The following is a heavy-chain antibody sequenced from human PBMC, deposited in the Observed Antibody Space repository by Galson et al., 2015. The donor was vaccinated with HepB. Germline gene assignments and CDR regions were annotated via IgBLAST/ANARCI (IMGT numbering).Heavy chain of an antibody. CDR2: IRSKANSYAT. D-gene: IGHD4-17*01. CDR3: TRQAMPYGDYAYYYYGMDV. J-gene: IGHJ6*02. CDR1: GFTFSGSA. V-gene: IGHV3-73*01. Sequence: SLRLSCAASGFTFSGSAMHWVRQASGKGLEWVGRIRSKANSYATAYAASVKGRFTISRDDSKNTAYLQMNSLKTEDTAVYYYTRQAMPYGDYAYYYYGMDVWGQGTTVTVSS.